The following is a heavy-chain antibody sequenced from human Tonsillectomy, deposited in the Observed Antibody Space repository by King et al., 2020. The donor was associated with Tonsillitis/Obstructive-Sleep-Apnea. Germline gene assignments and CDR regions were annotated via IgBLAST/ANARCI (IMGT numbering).Heavy chain of an antibody. CDR1: GYTFTGYY. CDR3: ASVPGYTYGYQFYFAY. D-gene: IGHD5-18*01. CDR2: INPNSGGT. V-gene: IGHV1-2*02. Sequence: VQLVESGAEVKKPGASVKVSCKASGYTFTGYYMHWVRQAPGQGLEWMGWINPNSGGTNYAQKFQGRVTMTRDTSISTAYMELRRLTSDDTAVYYCASVPGYTYGYQFYFAYWGQGTLGTVSS. J-gene: IGHJ4*02.